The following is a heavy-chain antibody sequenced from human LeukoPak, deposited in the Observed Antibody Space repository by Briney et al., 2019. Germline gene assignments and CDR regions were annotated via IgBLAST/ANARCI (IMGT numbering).Heavy chain of an antibody. CDR1: GFTFSSYG. V-gene: IGHV3-23*01. D-gene: IGHD5-18*01. J-gene: IGHJ4*02. CDR3: AKGRGYSYGFGYFDY. Sequence: GGSLRLSCAASGFTFSSYGMSWVRQAPGKGLEWVSAISGSGGSTYYADSVKGRFTISRDNSKNTLYLQMNSLRAEDTAVYYCAKGRGYSYGFGYFDYWGQGTLVTVSS. CDR2: ISGSGGST.